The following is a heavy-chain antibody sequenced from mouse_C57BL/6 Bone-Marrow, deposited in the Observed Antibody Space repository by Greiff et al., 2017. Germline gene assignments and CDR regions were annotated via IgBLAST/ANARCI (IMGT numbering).Heavy chain of an antibody. D-gene: IGHD2-4*01. CDR1: GYTFTNYW. V-gene: IGHV1-64*01. Sequence: QVQLKESGAELVKPGASVKLSCKASGYTFTNYWMPWVKQRPGQGLEWIGMMHPNGGSPDYNEKFKSEATLSVDKSSRTAYMELSSLTSEDSAVYYCARSYDYDDYTMDYWGQGTSLTVSS. CDR2: MHPNGGSP. CDR3: ARSYDYDDYTMDY. J-gene: IGHJ4*01.